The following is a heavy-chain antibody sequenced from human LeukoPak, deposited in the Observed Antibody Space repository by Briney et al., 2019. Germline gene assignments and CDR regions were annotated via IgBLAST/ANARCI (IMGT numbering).Heavy chain of an antibody. D-gene: IGHD3-3*01. CDR2: INQGGVT. V-gene: IGHV4-34*01. Sequence: SETLSLTCAVFGGSFSSFSGSYWGWIRQPPGKGLEWIGEINQGGVTSYNPSLMSRVTISVDSSQNQFSLKVNSVTAADTAVYYCARRARYDLWSAMAFYFDFWGQGALVTVSS. CDR3: ARRARYDLWSAMAFYFDF. J-gene: IGHJ4*02. CDR1: GGSFSSFSGSY.